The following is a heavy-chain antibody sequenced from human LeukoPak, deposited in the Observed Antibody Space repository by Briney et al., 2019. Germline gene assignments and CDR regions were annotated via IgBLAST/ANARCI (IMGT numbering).Heavy chain of an antibody. CDR1: GFTFSSYS. V-gene: IGHV3-30*03. D-gene: IGHD3-16*02. CDR2: ISYDGSNK. Sequence: GGSLRLSCAASGFTFSSYSMMWVRQAPGKGLEWVAVISYDGSNKYYADSVKGRFTISRDNAKNTLYLQMNSLRAEDTAVYSCASGYHTFDFWGQGTLVTVSS. CDR3: ASGYHTFDF. J-gene: IGHJ4*02.